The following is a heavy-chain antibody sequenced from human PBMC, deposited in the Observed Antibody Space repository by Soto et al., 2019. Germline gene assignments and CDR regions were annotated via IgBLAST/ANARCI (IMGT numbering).Heavy chain of an antibody. D-gene: IGHD3-10*01. CDR3: ARARMVRGIIYYYGMDV. J-gene: IGHJ6*02. V-gene: IGHV4-31*03. CDR2: IYYSGST. CDR1: GGSISSDGNY. Sequence: QVQLQESGPGLVKSSQTLSLTCTVSGGSISSDGNYWSWIRQHPGKGLEWIGYIYYSGSTNYNPSHKSRVTISVATSKNQFSLKLNSVTAADTAVYYCARARMVRGIIYYYGMDVWGQGTTVTVSS.